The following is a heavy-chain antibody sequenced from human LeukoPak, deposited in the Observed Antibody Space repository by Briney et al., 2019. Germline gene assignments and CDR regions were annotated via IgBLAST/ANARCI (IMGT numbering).Heavy chain of an antibody. CDR1: GGSFSGYY. D-gene: IGHD6-19*01. J-gene: IGHJ2*01. V-gene: IGHV4-34*01. CDR2: INHSGST. Sequence: SETLSLTCAVYGGSFSGYYWSWIRQPPGKGLEWIVEINHSGSTNYNPSLKSRVTISVDTSKNQFSLKLSSVTAADTAVYYCARGTGKQWLVRPYWHFDLWGRGTLVTVSS. CDR3: ARGTGKQWLVRPYWHFDL.